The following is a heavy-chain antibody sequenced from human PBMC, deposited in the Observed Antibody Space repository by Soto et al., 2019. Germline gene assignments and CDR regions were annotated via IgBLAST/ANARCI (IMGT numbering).Heavy chain of an antibody. CDR2: VFHSGSS. D-gene: IGHD6-19*01. Sequence: SETLSLTCTVSGASVTGFYWSWIRQPPGKGLEWIGYVFHSGSSNYNPSLKSRVTISVDTSKSQISLRLTSVTAADTAVYYCAGAPGLGVAHIDYWGQGTLVTVSS. J-gene: IGHJ4*02. CDR1: GASVTGFY. V-gene: IGHV4-59*02. CDR3: AGAPGLGVAHIDY.